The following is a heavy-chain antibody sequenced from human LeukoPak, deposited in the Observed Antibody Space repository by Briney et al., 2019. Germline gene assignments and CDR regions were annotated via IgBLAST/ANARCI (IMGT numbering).Heavy chain of an antibody. CDR3: AKGGSSWYYFDY. CDR2: ITGSGASK. V-gene: IGHV3-23*01. Sequence: PGGSLRLSCAASGFTFISYAMSWVRQAPGKGLEWVSAITGSGASKYYADSVKGRFTISRDNSKNTLYLQMNSLRAEDTAVYYCAKGGSSWYYFDYWGQGTLVTASS. CDR1: GFTFISYA. D-gene: IGHD6-13*01. J-gene: IGHJ4*02.